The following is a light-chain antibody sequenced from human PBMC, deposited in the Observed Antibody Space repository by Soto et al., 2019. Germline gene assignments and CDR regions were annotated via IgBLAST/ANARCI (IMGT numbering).Light chain of an antibody. V-gene: IGKV3-15*01. Sequence: EIVLTQSPATLSVSPGEGATLSCRASQGIGDTLAWYHHKPGQTPSLLTYDTSTRATGVPTRFSGSRSGAEFPLTINSLQSEVFFFFFCQPSSNRPFPFGRVSKLDIK. CDR2: DTS. CDR3: QPSSNRPFP. CDR1: QGIGDT. J-gene: IGKJ4*01.